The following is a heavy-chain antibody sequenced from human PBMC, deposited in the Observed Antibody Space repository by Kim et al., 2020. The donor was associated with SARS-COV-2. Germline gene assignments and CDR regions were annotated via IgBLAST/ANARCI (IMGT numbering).Heavy chain of an antibody. CDR3: ATGFAVAGTSSDYHYYYGLDG. J-gene: IGHJ6*02. CDR1: GYTLTELS. V-gene: IGHV1-24*01. CDR2: FDPGDAET. Sequence: ASVKVSCKVSGYTLTELSMHWVRQAPGKGLEWMGGFDPGDAETIYAQKFQGTVTMTEDTSTDTAYMELSSLKSEDTAVYYCATGFAVAGTSSDYHYYYGLDGWGQGTTVTVSS. D-gene: IGHD6-19*01.